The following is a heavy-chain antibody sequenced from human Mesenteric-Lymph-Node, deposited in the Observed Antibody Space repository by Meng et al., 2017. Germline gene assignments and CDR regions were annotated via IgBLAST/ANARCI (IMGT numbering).Heavy chain of an antibody. J-gene: IGHJ5*02. CDR2: INAGNGNT. D-gene: IGHD6-19*01. CDR3: ARCIAVAGNWFDP. Sequence: QVHPVQSGVKVKKPGASVTASRKASGYTFTTYAIHWVRQAPGQRLEWLGWINAGNGNTRYSQKFQGRVSITRDTSASTAYMELSSLRSEDTAVYYCARCIAVAGNWFDPWGQGTLVTVSS. V-gene: IGHV1-3*01. CDR1: GYTFTTYA.